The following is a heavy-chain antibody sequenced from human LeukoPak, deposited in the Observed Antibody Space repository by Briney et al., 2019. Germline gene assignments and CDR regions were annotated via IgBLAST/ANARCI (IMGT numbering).Heavy chain of an antibody. Sequence: SVKVSCKASGGTFSSYAISWVRQAPGQGLEWMGGIIPIFGTANYAQKFQGRVTITADESTSTAYMELSSLRPEDTAVYYCARVLSLYYYYHMDVWGKGTTVTVSS. CDR2: IIPIFGTA. V-gene: IGHV1-69*13. D-gene: IGHD2/OR15-2a*01. CDR3: ARVLSLYYYYHMDV. CDR1: GGTFSSYA. J-gene: IGHJ6*03.